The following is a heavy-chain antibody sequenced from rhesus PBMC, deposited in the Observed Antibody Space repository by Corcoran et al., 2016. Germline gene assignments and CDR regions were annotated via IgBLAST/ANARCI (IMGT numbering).Heavy chain of an antibody. CDR2: IYGSSGST. V-gene: IGHV4-76*01. Sequence: QVQLQESGPGVVKPSETLSLTCAVSGGSISGGYDWSWIHQPPGKGLEWIGYIYGSSGSTNYNPSLKNRVTISKDASKNEFSLKLSSVTAADTAVYYCASAPPYNFWTGFPDYWGQGVLVTVSS. CDR1: GGSISGGYD. CDR3: ASAPPYNFWTGFPDY. J-gene: IGHJ4*01. D-gene: IGHD3-3*01.